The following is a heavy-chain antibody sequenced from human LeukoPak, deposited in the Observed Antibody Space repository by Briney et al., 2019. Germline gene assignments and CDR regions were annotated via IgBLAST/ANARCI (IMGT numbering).Heavy chain of an antibody. CDR2: IKQDGSEK. J-gene: IGHJ4*02. Sequence: GGSLRLSCAASGFTFSSYWMSWVRQAPGKGLEWVANIKQDGSEKYYVDSVKGRFTISRDNAKNTLYLQMNSLRAEDTAVYYCAKERNYYDSSQGTFDYWGQRTLVTVSS. CDR1: GFTFSSYW. CDR3: AKERNYYDSSQGTFDY. V-gene: IGHV3-7*04. D-gene: IGHD3-22*01.